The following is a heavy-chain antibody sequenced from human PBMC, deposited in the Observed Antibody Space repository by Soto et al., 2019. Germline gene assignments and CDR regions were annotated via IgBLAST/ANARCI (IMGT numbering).Heavy chain of an antibody. J-gene: IGHJ4*02. V-gene: IGHV3-7*01. CDR1: GFTFSSYW. D-gene: IGHD3-10*01. CDR3: ASLWFGEFLDY. Sequence: EVQLVESGGGLVQPGGSLRLSCAASGFTFSSYWMSWVRQAPGKGLEWVANIKQDGSEKYYVDSVKGRFTISRDNAKNSLYLQMNSLRAEDTAVYYCASLWFGEFLDYWGQGTLVTVSS. CDR2: IKQDGSEK.